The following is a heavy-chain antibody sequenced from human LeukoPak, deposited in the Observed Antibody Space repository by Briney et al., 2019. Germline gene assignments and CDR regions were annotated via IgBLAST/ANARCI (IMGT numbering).Heavy chain of an antibody. J-gene: IGHJ5*02. CDR2: ISGSGGST. CDR3: AKLGYDYVWGSYRYTWFDP. D-gene: IGHD3-16*02. CDR1: GFTFSSYA. V-gene: IGHV3-23*01. Sequence: PGGSLRLSCAASGFTFSSYAMSWVRQAPGKGLEWVSAISGSGGSTYYADSVKGRFTISRDNSKNTPYLQMNSLRAEDTAVYYCAKLGYDYVWGSYRYTWFDPWGQGTLVTVSS.